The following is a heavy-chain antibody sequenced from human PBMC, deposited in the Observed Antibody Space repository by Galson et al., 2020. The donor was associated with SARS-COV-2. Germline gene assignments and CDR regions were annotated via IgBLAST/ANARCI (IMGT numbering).Heavy chain of an antibody. CDR1: GGSISSGSYY. V-gene: IGHV4-61*02. CDR3: ARENAGPDN. CDR2: LYTSGST. J-gene: IGHJ4*02. Sequence: SETLSLTCTVSGGSISSGSYYWSWSRQPAGKGLDWIGRLYTSGSTNYNPSLKSRVTISIDTSKNQFSLNLSSVTAADTAVYYCARENAGPDNWGQGTLVTVSS.